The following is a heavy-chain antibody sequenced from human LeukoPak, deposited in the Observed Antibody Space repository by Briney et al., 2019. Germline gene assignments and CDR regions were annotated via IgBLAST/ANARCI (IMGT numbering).Heavy chain of an antibody. D-gene: IGHD1-26*01. V-gene: IGHV3-23*01. Sequence: PGGSLRLSCAASGFTFSSYAMSWVRQAPGKGLEWVSAISGSGGSTYYADSVKGRFTISRDNSKNTLYLQMNSLRAEDTAVYYCAKALSSGSYLYWYFDLWGRGTLVTVSS. CDR3: AKALSSGSYLYWYFDL. J-gene: IGHJ2*01. CDR2: ISGSGGST. CDR1: GFTFSSYA.